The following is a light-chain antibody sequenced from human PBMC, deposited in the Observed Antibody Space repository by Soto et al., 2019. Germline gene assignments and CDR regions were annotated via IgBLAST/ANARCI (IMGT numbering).Light chain of an antibody. CDR3: QQRSNWPPIT. Sequence: EIVLTPSPATLSVSPVERATLSCRASQSVGSYLAWYQQRPGQAPRLLIYDASNRATGIPARFSGSGSGTDFTLTISSLEPEDFAVYYCQQRSNWPPITFGQGTRLEIK. CDR1: QSVGSY. V-gene: IGKV3-11*01. J-gene: IGKJ5*01. CDR2: DAS.